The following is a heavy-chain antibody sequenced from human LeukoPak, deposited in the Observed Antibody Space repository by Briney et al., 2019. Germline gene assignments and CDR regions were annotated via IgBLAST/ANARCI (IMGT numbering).Heavy chain of an antibody. J-gene: IGHJ2*01. CDR1: GFTFNSYA. CDR2: ITGSGVDT. D-gene: IGHD5-12*01. Sequence: PGGSLRLSCAASGFTFNSYAMSWVRQAPGKGLEWVSAITGSGVDTNYADSVRGRSTISRDNSKNIVYLQMNSLRGEDTAVYYCARAYDYSWYFGLWGPGTLVTVSS. CDR3: ARAYDYSWYFGL. V-gene: IGHV3-23*01.